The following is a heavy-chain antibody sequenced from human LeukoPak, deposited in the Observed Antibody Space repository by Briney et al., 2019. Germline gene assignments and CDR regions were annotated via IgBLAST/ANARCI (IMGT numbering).Heavy chain of an antibody. V-gene: IGHV1-46*01. Sequence: GASVKVSCKASGYTFTSYYMHWVRQAPGQGLEWMGIINPSGGSTSYAQKFQGRVTMTRDTSTSTVYMELSSLRSEDTAVYYCARDIVVVPAALMAFDIWGQGTMVTVSS. J-gene: IGHJ3*02. CDR3: ARDIVVVPAALMAFDI. CDR2: INPSGGST. D-gene: IGHD2-2*01. CDR1: GYTFTSYY.